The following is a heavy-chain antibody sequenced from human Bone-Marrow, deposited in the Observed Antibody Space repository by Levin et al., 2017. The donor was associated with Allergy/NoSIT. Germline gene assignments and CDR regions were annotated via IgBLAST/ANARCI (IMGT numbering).Heavy chain of an antibody. V-gene: IGHV3-23*01. CDR2: MSGTTGSH. CDR3: AKGTTVYFYYNGMDA. J-gene: IGHJ6*02. D-gene: IGHD2/OR15-2a*01. CDR1: GFTFNAYA. Sequence: PGGSLRLSCVASGFTFNAYAMNWVRPAPGKGLEWVSAMSGTTGSHYYADSVTGRFTISRDSSTNTLFLQMDSLRVEDTATYYCAKGTTVYFYYNGMDAWGQGTTVTVFS.